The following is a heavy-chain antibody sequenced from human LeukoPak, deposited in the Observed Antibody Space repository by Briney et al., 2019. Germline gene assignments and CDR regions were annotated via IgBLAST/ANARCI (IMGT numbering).Heavy chain of an antibody. CDR1: GFTLSNYW. Sequence: GGSLRLSCVASGFTLSNYWMHWVRQAPGKGPEWVSGITWDGAKTGYADSVKGRFTISRDNAKKSLFVQMNSLRAEDTALYYCATSDQIIMMDAFDIWGQGTMVTVSS. J-gene: IGHJ3*02. D-gene: IGHD3-16*01. CDR2: ITWDGAKT. V-gene: IGHV3-20*04. CDR3: ATSDQIIMMDAFDI.